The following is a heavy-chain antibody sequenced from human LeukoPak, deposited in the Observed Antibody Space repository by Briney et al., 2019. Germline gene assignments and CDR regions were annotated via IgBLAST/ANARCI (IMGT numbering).Heavy chain of an antibody. CDR2: IYMSGST. CDR1: GGSIRSGTDY. J-gene: IGHJ6*03. CDR3: ARVVWGGDFHYSLDV. Sequence: PSETLSLACTVSGGSIRSGTDYWSWIRQPAGKGLEWIGRIYMSGSTDYNPSFKSRVTMSVDTSKNQVSLKLRSVTAADTAVYYCARVVWGGDFHYSLDVWGKGTXVIVXS. D-gene: IGHD7-27*01. V-gene: IGHV4-61*02.